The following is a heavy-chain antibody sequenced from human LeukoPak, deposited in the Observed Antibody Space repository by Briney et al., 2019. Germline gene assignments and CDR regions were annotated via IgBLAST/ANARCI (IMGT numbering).Heavy chain of an antibody. V-gene: IGHV3-48*01. CDR3: ARSGYSYGSYYFDY. CDR1: GFTFSGSA. CDR2: ISSSSSTI. Sequence: GGSLRLSCAASGFTFSGSAMNWVRQAPGKGLEWVSYISSSSSTIYYADSVKGRFTISRDNSKNTLYLQMNTLIADDTAVYYCARSGYSYGSYYFDYWGQGTLVTVSS. D-gene: IGHD5-18*01. J-gene: IGHJ4*02.